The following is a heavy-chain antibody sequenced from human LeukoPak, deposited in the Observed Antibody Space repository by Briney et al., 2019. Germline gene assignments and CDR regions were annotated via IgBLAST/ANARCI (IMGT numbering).Heavy chain of an antibody. D-gene: IGHD3-22*01. CDR2: IYPGDSDT. CDR1: GYSFTSSW. CDR3: ARIDYYDSRLDY. J-gene: IGHJ4*02. V-gene: IGHV5-51*01. Sequence: GESQKISCEGSGYSFTSSWIGWVRQMPGKGLEWMGIIYPGDSDTRYSPSFQGQVTMSADKSISTAYLQWSSLKASDTAMYYCARIDYYDSRLDYWGQGTLVTVSS.